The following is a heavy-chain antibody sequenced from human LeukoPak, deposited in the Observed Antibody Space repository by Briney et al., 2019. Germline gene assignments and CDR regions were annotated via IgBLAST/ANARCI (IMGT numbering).Heavy chain of an antibody. J-gene: IGHJ4*02. Sequence: GRSLRLSCAASGFTFDDYAMHWGRKAPGKGLEWVSGLSWNSGSVGYADSVRGRFTISRDNAKNSLYLQMNSLRAEDTAFYYCVKDVSRVAATLYYWGQGTLVTVSS. CDR3: VKDVSRVAATLYY. CDR1: GFTFDDYA. V-gene: IGHV3-9*01. CDR2: LSWNSGSV. D-gene: IGHD6-13*01.